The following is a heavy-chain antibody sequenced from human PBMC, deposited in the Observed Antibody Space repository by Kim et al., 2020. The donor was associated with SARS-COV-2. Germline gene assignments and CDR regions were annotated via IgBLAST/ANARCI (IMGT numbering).Heavy chain of an antibody. CDR2: INHSGST. CDR1: GGSFSGYY. J-gene: IGHJ6*02. D-gene: IGHD6-6*01. CDR3: ASSLRLTGASDTARPFYYYGMDV. Sequence: SETLSLTCAVYGGSFSGYYWSWIRQPPGKGLEWIGEINHSGSTNYNPSLKSRVTISVDTSKNQFSLKLSSVTAADTAVSYCASSLRLTGASDTARPFYYYGMDVWGQGTTVTVSS. V-gene: IGHV4-34*01.